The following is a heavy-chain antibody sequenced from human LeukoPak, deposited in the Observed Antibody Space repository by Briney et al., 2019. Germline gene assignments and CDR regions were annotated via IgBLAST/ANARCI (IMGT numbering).Heavy chain of an antibody. CDR2: LYHNGST. CDR3: ARGAGLQWELLNYYYGMDV. CDR1: GGSISSSNW. V-gene: IGHV4-4*02. D-gene: IGHD1-26*01. J-gene: IGHJ6*02. Sequence: PSGTLSVSCAVSGGSISSSNWWSWVRQPPGKGLEWIGELYHNGSTNYNPSLKSRVTISVDKSKNQFSLKLSSVTAADTAVYYCARGAGLQWELLNYYYGMDVWGQGTTVTVSS.